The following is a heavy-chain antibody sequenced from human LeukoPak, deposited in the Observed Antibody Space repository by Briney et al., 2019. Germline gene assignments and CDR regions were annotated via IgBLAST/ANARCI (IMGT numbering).Heavy chain of an antibody. Sequence: SETLSLTCAVYGGSFSGYYWSWIRPPPGKGLEWIGAINHSGSTNYNPSLKSRVTISVDTSKNQFSLKLSSVTAADTAVYYCARAAGFRYCSGGSCYGIYYYYGMDVWGQGTTVTVSS. J-gene: IGHJ6*02. D-gene: IGHD2-15*01. CDR1: GGSFSGYY. V-gene: IGHV4-34*01. CDR3: ARAAGFRYCSGGSCYGIYYYYGMDV. CDR2: INHSGST.